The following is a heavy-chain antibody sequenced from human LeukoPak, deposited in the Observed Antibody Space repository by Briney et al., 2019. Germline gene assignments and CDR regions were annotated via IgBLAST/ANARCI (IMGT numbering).Heavy chain of an antibody. J-gene: IGHJ6*03. CDR1: GFTFSSYS. CDR3: ARAGVVVAATADPMDV. V-gene: IGHV3-21*01. Sequence: GGSLRLSCAASGFTFSSYSMNWVRQAPGKGLEWVSSISSSSSYIYYADSVKGRFTIPRDNAKNSLYLQMNSLRAEDMAVYYCARAGVVVAATADPMDVWGKGTTVTVSS. D-gene: IGHD2-15*01. CDR2: ISSSSSYI.